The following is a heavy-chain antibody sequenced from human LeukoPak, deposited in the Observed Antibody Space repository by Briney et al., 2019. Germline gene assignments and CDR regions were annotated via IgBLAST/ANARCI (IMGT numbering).Heavy chain of an antibody. CDR1: GYTFTSYG. CDR3: ARLDSSSWSFDY. V-gene: IGHV1-18*04. Sequence: ASVTVSCLASGYTFTSYGISWVRQAPGQELEGMGWISAYNGNINYVQKLQGRVTMTTDTSTSKAYMELRSLRSDDTAVYYCARLDSSSWSFDYWGQGTLVTVSS. D-gene: IGHD6-13*01. J-gene: IGHJ4*02. CDR2: ISAYNGNI.